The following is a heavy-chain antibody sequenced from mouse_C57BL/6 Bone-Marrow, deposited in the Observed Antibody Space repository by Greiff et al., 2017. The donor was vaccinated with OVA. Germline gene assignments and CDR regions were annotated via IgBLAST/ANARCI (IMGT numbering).Heavy chain of an antibody. CDR1: GYTFTDYE. CDR3: TRERYGSSHWYFDV. CDR2: IDPETGGT. J-gene: IGHJ1*03. D-gene: IGHD1-1*01. V-gene: IGHV1-15*01. Sequence: VQLQQSGAELVRPGASVTLSCKASGYTFTDYEMHWVKQTPVHGLEWIGAIDPETGGTAYNQKFKGKAILTADKSSSTAYMELRSLTSEDSAVYYCTRERYGSSHWYFDVRGTGTTVTVSS.